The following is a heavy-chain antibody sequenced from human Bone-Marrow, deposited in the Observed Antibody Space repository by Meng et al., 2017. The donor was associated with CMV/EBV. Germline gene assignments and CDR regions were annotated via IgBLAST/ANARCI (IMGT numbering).Heavy chain of an antibody. CDR3: AKSGYGAAAGTNWYFDL. D-gene: IGHD6-13*01. CDR2: INWNGGST. CDR1: GFTFDDYG. Sequence: EVQLVESGGGVVRPGGSLRLSCVAFGFTFDDYGMSWVRQAPGKGLEWVSGINWNGGSTGYADSVKGRFTISRDNAKNSLYLQMNSLRAEDTALYHCAKSGYGAAAGTNWYFDLWGRGTLVTVAS. J-gene: IGHJ2*01. V-gene: IGHV3-20*01.